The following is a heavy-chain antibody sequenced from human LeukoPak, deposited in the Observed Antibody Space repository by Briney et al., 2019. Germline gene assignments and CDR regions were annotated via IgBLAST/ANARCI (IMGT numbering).Heavy chain of an antibody. J-gene: IGHJ6*02. CDR2: ISAYNGNT. CDR3: ARDLLWFGELLPPYYYGMDV. Sequence: ASVTVSFKASGYTFTSYGISWVRQAPGQGLEWMGWISAYNGNTNYAQKLQGRVTMTTDTSTSTAYMELRSLRSDDTAVYYCARDLLWFGELLPPYYYGMDVWGQGTTVTVSS. D-gene: IGHD3-10*01. CDR1: GYTFTSYG. V-gene: IGHV1-18*01.